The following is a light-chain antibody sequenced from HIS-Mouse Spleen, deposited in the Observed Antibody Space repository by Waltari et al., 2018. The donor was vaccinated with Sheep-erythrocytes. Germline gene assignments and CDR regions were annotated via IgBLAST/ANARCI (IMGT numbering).Light chain of an antibody. CDR2: CDR. Sequence: SYELTQPHSVSVAPAQRARITCGGNNIGRKAMHWYQQKPGQDPVLVIYCDRHRPPGIAERFSGSNPGNTATLTISRTEAGDEADYYCQVWDSGSDHQVFRGGTKLPVL. CDR3: QVWDSGSDHQV. V-gene: IGLV3-12*02. J-gene: IGLJ3*02. CDR1: NIGRKA.